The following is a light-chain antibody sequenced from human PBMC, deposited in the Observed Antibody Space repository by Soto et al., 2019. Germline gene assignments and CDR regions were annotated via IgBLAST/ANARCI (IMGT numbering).Light chain of an antibody. V-gene: IGLV2-23*01. J-gene: IGLJ3*02. Sequence: QSVLTQPASVSGSPGQSITISCTGTSSDVGTYNLVSWYQQHPGKAPQLIIYEGSKRPSGVSNRFSGSKSGNTASLTISGLQAEDEADYYCCSYAGRSTWVFGGGTKVTVL. CDR3: CSYAGRSTWV. CDR1: SSDVGTYNL. CDR2: EGS.